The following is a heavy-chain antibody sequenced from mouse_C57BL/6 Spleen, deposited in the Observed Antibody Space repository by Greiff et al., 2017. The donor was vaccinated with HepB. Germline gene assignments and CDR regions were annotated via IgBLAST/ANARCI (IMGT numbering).Heavy chain of an antibody. Sequence: VQLKESGPGLVKPSQSLSLTCSVTGYSITSGYYWNWIRQFPGNKLEWMGYISYDGSNNYNPSLKNRISITRDTSKNQFFLKLNSVTTEDTATYYCARAGTAQATDYWGQGTTLTVSS. CDR3: ARAGTAQATDY. CDR2: ISYDGSN. J-gene: IGHJ2*01. D-gene: IGHD3-2*02. V-gene: IGHV3-6*01. CDR1: GYSITSGYY.